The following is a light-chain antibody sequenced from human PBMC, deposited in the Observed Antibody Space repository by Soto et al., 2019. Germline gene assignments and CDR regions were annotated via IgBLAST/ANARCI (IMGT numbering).Light chain of an antibody. V-gene: IGLV2-14*01. Sequence: QSALTRPASVSGSPGQSITISCTGTSSDVGGYDYVAWYQQHPGKAPKLMIYEVSNRPSGVSNRFSGSKSGNTASLTISGLQAEDEADYYCSSYTSRSTRVFGGGTKVTVL. CDR1: SSDVGGYDY. CDR3: SSYTSRSTRV. CDR2: EVS. J-gene: IGLJ2*01.